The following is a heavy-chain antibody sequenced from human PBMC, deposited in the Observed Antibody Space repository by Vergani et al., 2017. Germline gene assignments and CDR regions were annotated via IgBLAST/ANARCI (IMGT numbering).Heavy chain of an antibody. CDR3: ARDLES. Sequence: QVQLVESGGGVVQPWRSLRLSCAASGFTFSSYAMHWVRQAPGKGLEWVAVISYDGSNKYYADSVKGRFTISRDKSKNTLYLQMNSLRAEDTAVYYCARDLESWGQGTLVTVSS. V-gene: IGHV3-30*01. J-gene: IGHJ4*02. CDR1: GFTFSSYA. CDR2: ISYDGSNK.